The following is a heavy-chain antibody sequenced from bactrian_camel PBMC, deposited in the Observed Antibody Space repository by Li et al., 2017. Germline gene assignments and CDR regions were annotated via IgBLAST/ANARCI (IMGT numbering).Heavy chain of an antibody. CDR3: ALGLDKMGF. CDR2: MYTGDEST. CDR1: VVSLSNNW. V-gene: IGHV3S1*01. J-gene: IGHJ6*01. Sequence: HVQLVESGGGLVQPGDSLKLSCEVTVVSLSNNWIAWVRQAPGKGLEWVGSMYTGDESTYYADHARARFTISRDNAKNTLYLQLNTLKTEDTAMYYCALGLDKMGFWGQGTQVTVS.